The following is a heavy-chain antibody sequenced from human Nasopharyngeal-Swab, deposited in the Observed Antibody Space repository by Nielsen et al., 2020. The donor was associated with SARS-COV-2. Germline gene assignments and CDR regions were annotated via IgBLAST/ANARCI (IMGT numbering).Heavy chain of an antibody. CDR2: ISSSSSYI. CDR1: GFTFSSYS. CDR3: ARGASDYGSGSYFAEDYYYGMDV. V-gene: IGHV3-21*01. Sequence: GGSLRLSCAASGFTFSSYSMNWVRQAPGKGLEWVSSISSSSSYIYYADSVKGRFTISRDNAKNSLYLQMNSLRAEDTAVYYCARGASDYGSGSYFAEDYYYGMDVWGQGTTVTVSS. D-gene: IGHD3-10*01. J-gene: IGHJ6*02.